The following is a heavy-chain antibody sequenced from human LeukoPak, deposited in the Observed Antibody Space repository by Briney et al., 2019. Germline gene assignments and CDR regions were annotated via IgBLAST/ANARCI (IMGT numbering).Heavy chain of an antibody. D-gene: IGHD6-19*01. CDR1: GGSINSHY. J-gene: IGHJ4*02. V-gene: IGHV4-59*08. Sequence: SETLSLTCAVSGGSINSHYWGWIRQPPGKGLQWIGDIYYTGKKNYNPSLKSRVTISLDTSKDHLSLNLTSVLAADTAIYYCVRRDTGWNYFDYWGQGSLVTVSS. CDR3: VRRDTGWNYFDY. CDR2: IYYTGKK.